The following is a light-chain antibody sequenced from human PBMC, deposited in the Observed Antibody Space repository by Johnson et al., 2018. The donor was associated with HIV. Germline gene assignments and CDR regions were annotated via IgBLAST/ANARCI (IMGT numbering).Light chain of an antibody. CDR1: SSNIGNNY. J-gene: IGLJ1*01. CDR3: GAWDSTLNAYV. Sequence: HSVLTQPPSVSAAPGQKVTISCSGSSSNIGNNYVSWYQQLPGTAPKLLIYDNNKRPSGIPDRFSVSKSGTSATLGITGLQTGDEGDYFCGAWDSTLNAYVFGTGTKVTVL. CDR2: DNN. V-gene: IGLV1-51*01.